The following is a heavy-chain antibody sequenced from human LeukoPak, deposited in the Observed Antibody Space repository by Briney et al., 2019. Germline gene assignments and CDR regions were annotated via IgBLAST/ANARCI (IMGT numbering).Heavy chain of an antibody. CDR1: GFTFSSYS. Sequence: GGSLRLSCAASGFTFSSYSMNWVRQAPGKGLEWVSSISSSSSYIYYADSVKGRFTISRDNAKNSLYLQMNSLRAEDTAVYYCARVGGYSSGWLPYYYYYGMDVWGQGTTVTVSS. D-gene: IGHD6-19*01. CDR3: ARVGGYSSGWLPYYYYYGMDV. J-gene: IGHJ6*02. CDR2: ISSSSSYI. V-gene: IGHV3-21*01.